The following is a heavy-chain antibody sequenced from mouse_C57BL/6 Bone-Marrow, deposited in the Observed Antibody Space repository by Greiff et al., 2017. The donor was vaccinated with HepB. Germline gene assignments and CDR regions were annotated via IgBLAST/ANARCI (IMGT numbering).Heavy chain of an antibody. D-gene: IGHD2-1*01. V-gene: IGHV3-6*01. CDR2: ISYDGSN. J-gene: IGHJ3*01. CDR3: ARARYYGNYRFAY. Sequence: EVQLQESGPGLVKPSQSLSLTCSVTGYSITSGYYWNWIRQFPGNKLEWMGYISYDGSNNYNPSLKNRISITRDTSKNQFFLKLNSVTTEDTATYYCARARYYGNYRFAYWGQGTLVTVSA. CDR1: GYSITSGYY.